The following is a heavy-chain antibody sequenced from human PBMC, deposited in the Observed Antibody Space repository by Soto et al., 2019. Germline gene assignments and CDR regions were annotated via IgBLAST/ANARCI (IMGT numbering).Heavy chain of an antibody. V-gene: IGHV4-59*08. CDR1: GDSLTNYY. J-gene: IGHJ6*02. CDR3: AGHGFGPLHGLVDV. CDR2: IMYSGYS. D-gene: IGHD3-10*01. Sequence: QVQLQESGPGLVKPSETLSLTCTVSGDSLTNYYCSWFRQPPGKGLEWIGYIMYSGYSAYNLSLKRRVTMSMDTSKTQFSLLLESVTATDTAVYYWAGHGFGPLHGLVDVWGQGTTVIVSS.